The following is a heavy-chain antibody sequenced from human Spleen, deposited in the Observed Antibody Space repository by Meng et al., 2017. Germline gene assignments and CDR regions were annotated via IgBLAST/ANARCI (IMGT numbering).Heavy chain of an antibody. CDR2: INHSGST. CDR1: GGSFSDYY. CDR3: ARGPTTMAHDFDY. J-gene: IGHJ4*02. V-gene: IGHV4-34*01. Sequence: QLQLEQWGAGLWKPPDTLSLTCVVSGGSFSDYYWSWTRQPPGKGLEWIGEINHSGSTNYNPSLESRATISVDTSQNNLSLKLSSVTAADSAVYYCARGPTTMAHDFDYWGQGTLVTVSS. D-gene: IGHD4-11*01.